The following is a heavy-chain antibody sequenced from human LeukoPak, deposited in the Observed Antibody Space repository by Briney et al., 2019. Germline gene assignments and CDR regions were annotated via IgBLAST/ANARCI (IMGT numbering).Heavy chain of an antibody. CDR1: GGSISSYY. V-gene: IGHV4-59*12. CDR3: ARALPVVPAANNWFDP. D-gene: IGHD2-2*01. CDR2: IYYSGST. J-gene: IGHJ5*02. Sequence: PSETLSLTCTVSGGSISSYYWSWIRQPPGKGLEWIGYIYYSGSTNYNPSLKSRVTISVDTSKNQFSLKLSSVTAADTAVYYCARALPVVPAANNWFDPWGQGTLVTVSS.